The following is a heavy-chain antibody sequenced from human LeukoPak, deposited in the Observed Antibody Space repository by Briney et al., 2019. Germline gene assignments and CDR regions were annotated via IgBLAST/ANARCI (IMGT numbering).Heavy chain of an antibody. Sequence: SGTLSLTCAVSGVSISSSEWWIRVRQPPGQGLEWIGEIHRDGRTRYNPSLKSRVTMSMDYSKNQFSLSVTSVTAADTAIYYCGKTDIYFNPIDYWGPGSLVTVSS. V-gene: IGHV4-4*02. D-gene: IGHD3-9*01. CDR3: GKTDIYFNPIDY. CDR2: IHRDGRT. J-gene: IGHJ4*02. CDR1: GVSISSSEW.